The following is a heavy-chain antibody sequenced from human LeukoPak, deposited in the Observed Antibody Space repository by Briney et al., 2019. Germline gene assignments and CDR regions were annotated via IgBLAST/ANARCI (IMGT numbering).Heavy chain of an antibody. V-gene: IGHV3-7*01. CDR2: IKQDGSEK. Sequence: GGSLRLSCAASGFTFSSYWMSWVRQAPGKGLEWVANIKQDGSEKYYVDSVKGRFTISRDNAKNSLYLQMNSLRAEDTAVYYCARHRPIEGYYGSGSYLPPYFDYWGQGTLVTVSS. CDR3: ARHRPIEGYYGSGSYLPPYFDY. J-gene: IGHJ4*02. D-gene: IGHD3-10*01. CDR1: GFTFSSYW.